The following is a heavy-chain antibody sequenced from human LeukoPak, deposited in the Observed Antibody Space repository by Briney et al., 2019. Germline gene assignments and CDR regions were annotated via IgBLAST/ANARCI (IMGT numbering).Heavy chain of an antibody. CDR3: AKVSVSGVVAIPAPFDY. Sequence: PGRSLRLSCAASGFTFDDYAMHWVRQAPGKGLEWVSGISWNSGSIGYADSVKGRFTISRDNAKNSLYLQMNSLRAEDTALYYCAKVSVSGVVAIPAPFDYWGQGTLVTVSS. D-gene: IGHD3-22*01. J-gene: IGHJ4*02. CDR1: GFTFDDYA. V-gene: IGHV3-9*01. CDR2: ISWNSGSI.